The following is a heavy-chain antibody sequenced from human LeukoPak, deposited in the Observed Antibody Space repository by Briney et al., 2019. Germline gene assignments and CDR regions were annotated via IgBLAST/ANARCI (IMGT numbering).Heavy chain of an antibody. D-gene: IGHD6-6*01. CDR2: INHSGST. J-gene: IGHJ4*02. CDR3: ARGLRGSSSRNFDY. Sequence: SETLSLTCTVSGGSISSGGYYWSWIRQPPGKGLEWIGEINHSGSTNYNPSLKSRVTISVDTSKNQFSLKLSSVTAADTAVYYCARGLRGSSSRNFDYWGQGTLVTVSS. CDR1: GGSISSGGYY. V-gene: IGHV4-39*07.